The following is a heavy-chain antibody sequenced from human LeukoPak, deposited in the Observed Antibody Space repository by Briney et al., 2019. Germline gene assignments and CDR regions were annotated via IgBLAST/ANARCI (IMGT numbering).Heavy chain of an antibody. CDR2: IIPIFGTA. D-gene: IGHD2-2*02. CDR1: GGTFSSYA. Sequence: SVKVSCKASGGTFSSYAISWVRQAPGQGLEWMGRIIPIFGTANYAQRFQGRVTITTDESTSTAYMELSSLRSEDTAVYYCARRDGYCSSTSCYMSSESFDYWGQGTLVTVSS. J-gene: IGHJ4*02. V-gene: IGHV1-69*05. CDR3: ARRDGYCSSTSCYMSSESFDY.